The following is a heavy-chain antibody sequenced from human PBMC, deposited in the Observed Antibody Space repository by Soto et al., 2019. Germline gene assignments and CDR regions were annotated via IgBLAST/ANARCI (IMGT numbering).Heavy chain of an antibody. V-gene: IGHV3-33*01. CDR1: GFTFSDYG. D-gene: IGHD3-3*01. Sequence: QVQLVESGGGVVQPGRSLRLSCAASGFTFSDYGMHWVRQAPGEGLEWVAVIWYDGRNKYYADSVKGRFTISRDNSKDTLYLQMNSLSAEDTAVYYCARDLALGYYYYYGMDVWGQGTTVTVSS. CDR3: ARDLALGYYYYYGMDV. J-gene: IGHJ6*02. CDR2: IWYDGRNK.